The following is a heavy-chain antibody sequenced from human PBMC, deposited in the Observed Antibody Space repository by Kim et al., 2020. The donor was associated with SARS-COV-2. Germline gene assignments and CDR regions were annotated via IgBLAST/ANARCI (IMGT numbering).Heavy chain of an antibody. Sequence: YADAVKGRVTISRDDAKNSLYLQMNSLRAEDTAVYYCASPGGNYYYYGMDVWGQGTTVPVSS. CDR3: ASPGGNYYYYGMDV. J-gene: IGHJ6*02. V-gene: IGHV3-11*01. D-gene: IGHD3-16*01.